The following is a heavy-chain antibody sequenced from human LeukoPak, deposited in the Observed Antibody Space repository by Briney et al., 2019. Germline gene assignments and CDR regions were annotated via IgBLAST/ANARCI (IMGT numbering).Heavy chain of an antibody. Sequence: GGSLRLSCAASGFTFSSYAMHWVRQAPGKGLEWVAVISYDGSNKYYADSVKGRFTISRDNSKNTLYLQMYSLRAEDTAVYYCARDGLGYSSGWYYFDYWGQGTLVTVSS. V-gene: IGHV3-30*04. J-gene: IGHJ4*02. CDR1: GFTFSSYA. D-gene: IGHD6-19*01. CDR3: ARDGLGYSSGWYYFDY. CDR2: ISYDGSNK.